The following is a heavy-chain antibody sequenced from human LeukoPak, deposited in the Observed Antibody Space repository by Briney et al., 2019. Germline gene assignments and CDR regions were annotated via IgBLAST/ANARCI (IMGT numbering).Heavy chain of an antibody. V-gene: IGHV3-21*04. J-gene: IGHJ4*02. Sequence: PGGSLRLSCAASKFTFSTYSVNWVRQAPGKGLEWVSSISSSSSHIKYTDSVKGRFTISRDNSKNTLYLQMNSLRAEDTAVYYCARERDGNIFDYWGQGTLVTVSS. D-gene: IGHD4-23*01. CDR3: ARERDGNIFDY. CDR2: ISSSSSHI. CDR1: KFTFSTYS.